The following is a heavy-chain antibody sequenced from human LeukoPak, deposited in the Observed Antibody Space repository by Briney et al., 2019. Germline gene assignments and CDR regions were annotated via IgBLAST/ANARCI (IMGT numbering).Heavy chain of an antibody. CDR3: ARGGYCSSTSCSAILNWFDP. CDR1: GGTFSSYA. D-gene: IGHD2-2*03. V-gene: IGHV1-69*05. Sequence: ASVKVSCKASGGTFSSYAISWVRQAPGQGLEWMGGIIPIFGTANYAQKFQGRVTITTDESTSTAYMELSSLRSEDTAVYYCARGGYCSSTSCSAILNWFDPWGQGTLVTVSS. J-gene: IGHJ5*02. CDR2: IIPIFGTA.